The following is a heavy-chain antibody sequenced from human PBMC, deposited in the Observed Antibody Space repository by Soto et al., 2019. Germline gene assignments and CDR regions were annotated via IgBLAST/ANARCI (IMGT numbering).Heavy chain of an antibody. CDR1: GFTFSSYA. D-gene: IGHD3-16*02. V-gene: IGHV3-23*01. CDR3: AKDHYVWGSYRYRGSDQFDP. CDR2: ISGRGGST. J-gene: IGHJ5*02. Sequence: GGSLRLSCAASGFTFSSYAMSWVRQAPGKGLERVSAISGRGGSTYYADTEKGRFTISRDNSKNKLYLQMNSLRAVDTVVYYFAKDHYVWGSYRYRGSDQFDPWGQGTLVTVSS.